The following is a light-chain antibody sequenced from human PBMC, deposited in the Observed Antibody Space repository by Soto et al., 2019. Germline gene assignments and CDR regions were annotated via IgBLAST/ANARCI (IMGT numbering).Light chain of an antibody. Sequence: EIVLTQSPATLSFSPWERATLCGRASQTVRSIYVAWDQQKVGPAPRVLIDWVSSKVTFSPDMFSGSGSVTDFTLTSSRLDPAAFAVYSCPHYGSATITFGPGTRLEIK. CDR3: PHYGSATIT. J-gene: IGKJ5*01. V-gene: IGKV3-20*01. CDR2: WVS. CDR1: QTVRSIY.